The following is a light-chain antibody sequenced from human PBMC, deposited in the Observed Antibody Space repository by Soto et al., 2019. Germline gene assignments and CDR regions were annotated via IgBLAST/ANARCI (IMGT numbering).Light chain of an antibody. J-gene: IGLJ1*01. Sequence: QSALIQPASVSGSPGQSIAISCTGTSSDVGGYNYVSWYQQYPGKAPKLMIYHVSNRPSGVSNRFSGSKSGNSASLTISGLQAEDEADYYCSSYTSTSTYVFGTGTKVTV. CDR1: SSDVGGYNY. CDR3: SSYTSTSTYV. V-gene: IGLV2-14*01. CDR2: HVS.